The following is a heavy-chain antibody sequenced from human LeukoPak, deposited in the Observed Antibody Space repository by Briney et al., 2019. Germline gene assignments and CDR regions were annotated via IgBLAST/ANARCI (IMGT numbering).Heavy chain of an antibody. V-gene: IGHV3-23*01. J-gene: IGHJ4*02. CDR1: GFTFSSYA. D-gene: IGHD1-26*01. CDR2: IRGTGGST. CDR3: AKEISSVGASPDY. Sequence: PGGSLRLSCAASGFTFSSYAMKWVRQAPGKGLEWVSSIRGTGGSTYYADSVKGPFTISRDNSKNTLYLQMNSLRAEDTAVYYCAKEISSVGASPDYWGQGTLVTVSS.